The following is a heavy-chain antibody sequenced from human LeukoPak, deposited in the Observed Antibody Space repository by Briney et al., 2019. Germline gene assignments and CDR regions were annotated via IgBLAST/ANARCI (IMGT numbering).Heavy chain of an antibody. CDR3: AKGPYDSSGYYPRGSPPEYFQH. CDR2: ISYDGSNK. Sequence: GGSLRLSCAASGFTFSSYGMHWVRQAPGKGLEWVAVISYDGSNKYYADSVKGRFTISRDNSKNTLYLQMNSLRAEDTAVYYCAKGPYDSSGYYPRGSPPEYFQHWGQGTLVTVSS. V-gene: IGHV3-30*18. D-gene: IGHD3-22*01. CDR1: GFTFSSYG. J-gene: IGHJ1*01.